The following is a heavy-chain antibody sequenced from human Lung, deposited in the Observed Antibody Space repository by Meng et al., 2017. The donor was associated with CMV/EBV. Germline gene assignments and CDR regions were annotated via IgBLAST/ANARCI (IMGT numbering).Heavy chain of an antibody. CDR2: INPNSGGT. D-gene: IGHD2-2*02. CDR3: ASGGYCSSTSCYRGWFDP. CDR1: GYTFTGYY. Sequence: ASVKVSCKASGYTFTGYYMHWVRQAPGQGLEWMGWINPNSGGTNYAQKFQGRVTMTRDTSISTAYMELSRPRSDDTAVYYCASGGYCSSTSCYRGWFDPWGQGTLVTVSS. V-gene: IGHV1-2*02. J-gene: IGHJ5*02.